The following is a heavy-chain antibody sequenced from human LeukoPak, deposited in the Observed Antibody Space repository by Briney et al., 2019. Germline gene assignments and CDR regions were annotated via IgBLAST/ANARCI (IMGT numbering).Heavy chain of an antibody. J-gene: IGHJ5*02. Sequence: SETPSLTSTVPGGSTRSYYWSWIPQPPREGLEWIGHIYGSGSTNYNPSLKSRVTLSVDTSKNQFSLKLSSVTAADTAVYYCAREGTSGTHLNWFDPWGQGTLVTVSS. CDR1: GGSTRSYY. CDR2: IYGSGST. D-gene: IGHD1-1*01. CDR3: AREGTSGTHLNWFDP. V-gene: IGHV4-59*01.